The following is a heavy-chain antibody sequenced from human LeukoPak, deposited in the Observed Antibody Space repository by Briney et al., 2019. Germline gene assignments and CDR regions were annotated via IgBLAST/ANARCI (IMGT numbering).Heavy chain of an antibody. J-gene: IGHJ5*02. D-gene: IGHD2-2*01. CDR2: IYTSGST. CDR3: ARAPYLPAATGRWFDP. CDR1: GGSISSGSYY. Sequence: SQTLSLTCTVSGGSISSGSYYWSWIRQPAGKGLEWIGRIYTSGSTNYNPSLKSRVTISVDTSKNQFSLKLSSVTAADTAVYYCARAPYLPAATGRWFDPWGQGTLVTASS. V-gene: IGHV4-61*02.